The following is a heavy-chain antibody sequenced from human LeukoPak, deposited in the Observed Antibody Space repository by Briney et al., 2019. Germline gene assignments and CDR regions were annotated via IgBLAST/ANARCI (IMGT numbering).Heavy chain of an antibody. CDR1: GFTFSDYW. Sequence: GGSLRLSCAASGFTFSDYWMHWVRQAPGKGLVWVSRINTDGSSTNYADSVKGRFTISRDNAKNTLYLQMNSLRCEDTGVYYCERSSSQDYWGQVTLVTVS. V-gene: IGHV3-74*01. CDR2: INTDGSST. J-gene: IGHJ4*02. CDR3: ERSSSQDY. D-gene: IGHD3-10*01.